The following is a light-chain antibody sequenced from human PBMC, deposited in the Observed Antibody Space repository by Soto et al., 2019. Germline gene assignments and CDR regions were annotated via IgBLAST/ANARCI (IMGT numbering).Light chain of an antibody. CDR2: DVS. CDR1: QSVSSSY. V-gene: IGKV3-20*01. Sequence: EIVLTQSPGTLSLSPGERATLSCRASQSVSSSYLAWYQQKPGQAPRLLIYDVSSRATGIPDRFSGSGSGTDFTLTISRLEPDDFAVYYCQQYGSSPQTFGQGTKVEIK. J-gene: IGKJ1*01. CDR3: QQYGSSPQT.